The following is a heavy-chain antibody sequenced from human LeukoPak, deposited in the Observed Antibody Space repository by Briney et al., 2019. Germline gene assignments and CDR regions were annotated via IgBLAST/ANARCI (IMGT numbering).Heavy chain of an antibody. Sequence: GGSLRLSXTPSGFTFNNYAMTWVRQAPGKGLEWVSTVSGSGDSTHYADSVKGRFTISRDNSKNTLYMQMNSLRVEDTAVYYCVKGCSYTGCYTSDYWGQGTLVTVSS. CDR3: VKGCSYTGCYTSDY. CDR1: GFTFNNYA. J-gene: IGHJ4*02. D-gene: IGHD2-2*02. V-gene: IGHV3-23*01. CDR2: VSGSGDST.